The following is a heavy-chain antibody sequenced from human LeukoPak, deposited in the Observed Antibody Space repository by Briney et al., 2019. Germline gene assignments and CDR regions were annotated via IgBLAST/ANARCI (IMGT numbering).Heavy chain of an antibody. D-gene: IGHD4-17*01. CDR2: IYSANST. CDR3: ARAPMTTVTTEDY. CDR1: GFTVSSNY. V-gene: IGHV3-66*01. Sequence: PGGSLRLSCAASGFTVSSNYMSWVRQAPGKGLEWVSVIYSANSTYYADSVKGRFTISRDNSKNTLYLQMNSLRAEDTAVYYCARAPMTTVTTEDYWGQGTLVTVSS. J-gene: IGHJ4*02.